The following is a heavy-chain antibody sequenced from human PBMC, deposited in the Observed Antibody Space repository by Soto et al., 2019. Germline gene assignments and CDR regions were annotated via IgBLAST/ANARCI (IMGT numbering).Heavy chain of an antibody. J-gene: IGHJ6*03. Sequence: GASVKVSCKASGGTFSSYAISWVRQAPGQGPEWMGGIIPIFGTANYAQKFQGRVTITADESTSTAYMELSSLRSEDTAVYYCARVGYYGSRNPEYYYYYMDVWVKGTTVTVSS. D-gene: IGHD3-10*01. V-gene: IGHV1-69*13. CDR2: IIPIFGTA. CDR1: GGTFSSYA. CDR3: ARVGYYGSRNPEYYYYYMDV.